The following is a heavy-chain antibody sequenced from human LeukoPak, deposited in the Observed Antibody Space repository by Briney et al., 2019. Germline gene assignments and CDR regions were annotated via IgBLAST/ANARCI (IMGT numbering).Heavy chain of an antibody. Sequence: PSETLSLTCTVSGGSISSYYWSWIRQPPGKGLEWIGYIYYSGSTNYNPSHKSRVTISVDTSKNQFSLKLSSVTAADTAVYYCARENHVTYYYDSSGHNWFDPWGQGTLVTVSS. D-gene: IGHD3-22*01. CDR1: GGSISSYY. J-gene: IGHJ5*02. CDR2: IYYSGST. CDR3: ARENHVTYYYDSSGHNWFDP. V-gene: IGHV4-59*01.